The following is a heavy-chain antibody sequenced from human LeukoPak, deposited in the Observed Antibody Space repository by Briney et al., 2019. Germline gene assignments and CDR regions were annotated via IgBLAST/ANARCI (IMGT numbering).Heavy chain of an antibody. CDR2: IYHSGST. CDR1: GGSISSGGYY. Sequence: PSETLSLTCTVSGGSISSGGYYWSWIRQPPGKGLEWIGYIYHSGSTYYNPSLKSRVTISVDRSKNQFSLKLSSVTAADTAVYYCARVGPSGIAVAGTQYFQHWGQGTLATVSS. J-gene: IGHJ1*01. V-gene: IGHV4-30-2*01. D-gene: IGHD6-19*01. CDR3: ARVGPSGIAVAGTQYFQH.